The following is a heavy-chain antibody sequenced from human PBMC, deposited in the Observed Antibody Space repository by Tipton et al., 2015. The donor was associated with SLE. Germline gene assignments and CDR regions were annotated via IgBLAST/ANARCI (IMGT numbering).Heavy chain of an antibody. D-gene: IGHD3-10*01. CDR1: GGSFSGYY. J-gene: IGHJ4*02. CDR3: ARGRSGRYYGSGSRVYFDY. CDR2: INHSGST. V-gene: IGHV4-34*01. Sequence: TLSLTCAVYGGSFSGYYWSWIRQPPGKGLEWIGEINHSGSTNYNPSLKSRITISVDTSKNQFSLKLSFVTAADTAVYYCARGRSGRYYGSGSRVYFDYWGQGTLVTVSS.